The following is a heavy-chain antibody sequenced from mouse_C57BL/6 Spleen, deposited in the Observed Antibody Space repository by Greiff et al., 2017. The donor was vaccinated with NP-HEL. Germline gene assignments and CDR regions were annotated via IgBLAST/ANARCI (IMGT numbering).Heavy chain of an antibody. CDR3: ARSGYGNYDAY. D-gene: IGHD2-10*02. V-gene: IGHV1-54*01. CDR2: INPGSGGT. J-gene: IGHJ3*01. CDR1: GYAFTNYL. Sequence: VQLQQSGAELVRPGTSVKVSCKASGYAFTNYLIEWVKQRPGQGLEWIGVINPGSGGTNYNEKFKGKATLTADKSSSTAYMQLSSLTSEDSAVYFCARSGYGNYDAYWCQGTLVTVSA.